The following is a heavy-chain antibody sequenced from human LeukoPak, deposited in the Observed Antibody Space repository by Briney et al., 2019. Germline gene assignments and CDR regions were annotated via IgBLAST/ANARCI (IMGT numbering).Heavy chain of an antibody. Sequence: GGSLRLSCAASGSTFSSYGMHWVRQAPGKGLEWVAFIRYDGSNKYYADSVKGRFTISRDNSKDTLCLQMNSLRAEDTAVYYCAKDEYNGNYENWFDPWGQGTLVTVSS. D-gene: IGHD1-26*01. J-gene: IGHJ5*02. CDR1: GSTFSSYG. CDR3: AKDEYNGNYENWFDP. V-gene: IGHV3-30*02. CDR2: IRYDGSNK.